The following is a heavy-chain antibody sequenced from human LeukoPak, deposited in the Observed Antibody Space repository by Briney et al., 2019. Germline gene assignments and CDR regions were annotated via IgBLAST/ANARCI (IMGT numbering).Heavy chain of an antibody. CDR2: IKEDGSEK. CDR1: GLTFSSYW. V-gene: IGHV3-7*01. D-gene: IGHD1/OR15-1a*01. CDR3: ARDPRNKGFDP. J-gene: IGHJ5*02. Sequence: GGSLRLSCAASGLTFSSYWMSWVRQAPGKGLEWVANIKEDGSEKYYVDSLKGRFTISRDNAKNTLYLQMNSLRVEDTAVYYCARDPRNKGFDPWGQGTLVTVSS.